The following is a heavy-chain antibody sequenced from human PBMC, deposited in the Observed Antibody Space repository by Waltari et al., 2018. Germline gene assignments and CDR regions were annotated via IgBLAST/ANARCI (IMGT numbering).Heavy chain of an antibody. Sequence: EVQLVESGGGLARPGGSLRLSCAASGFTFNDYGMSWVRQAPGKGLEWVSGITWSGARTGYADSVKGLFTISRDNAKKSLYLQMNSLIIEDTAFYYCARGWVASTYFDNWGQGTLVTVSS. CDR1: GFTFNDYG. J-gene: IGHJ4*02. V-gene: IGHV3-20*04. CDR3: ARGWVASTYFDN. D-gene: IGHD1-26*01. CDR2: ITWSGART.